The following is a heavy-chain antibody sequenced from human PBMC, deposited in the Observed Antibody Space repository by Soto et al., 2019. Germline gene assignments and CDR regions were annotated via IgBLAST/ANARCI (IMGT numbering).Heavy chain of an antibody. CDR1: GFTFDTYG. Sequence: HPGGSLRLSCVASGFTFDTYGIHWVRQAPDKGLQWVALISYEGSNTYYADSVRGRFTISRDNSKNTLYLQMNTLRPEDTGVYYCARVTPGNNLYYFSGLDFWGQGTSVTVSS. CDR2: ISYEGSNT. V-gene: IGHV3-30-3*01. D-gene: IGHD1-1*01. CDR3: ARVTPGNNLYYFSGLDF. J-gene: IGHJ6*02.